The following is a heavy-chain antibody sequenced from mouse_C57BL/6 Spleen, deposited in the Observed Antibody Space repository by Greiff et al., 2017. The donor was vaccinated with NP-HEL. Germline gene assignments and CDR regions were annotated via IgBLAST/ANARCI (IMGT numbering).Heavy chain of an antibody. CDR2: ISSGSSTI. J-gene: IGHJ1*03. D-gene: IGHD1-1*01. V-gene: IGHV5-17*01. CDR3: ARFYYYGRYFDD. Sequence: EVQGVESGGGLVKPGGSLKLSCAASGFTFSDYGMHWVRQAPEKGLEWVAYISSGSSTIYYADTVKGRFTISRDNAKNTLFLQMTSLRSEDTAMYYCARFYYYGRYFDDWGKGTTVTVSA. CDR1: GFTFSDYG.